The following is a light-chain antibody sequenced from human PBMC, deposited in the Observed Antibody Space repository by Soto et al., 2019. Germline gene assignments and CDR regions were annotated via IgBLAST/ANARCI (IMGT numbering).Light chain of an antibody. CDR1: QSISSW. CDR2: DAS. Sequence: DIHTTQSPSTLSSSLGDRVAITCLASQSISSWLAWHQQKPGKAPKLLIYDASSLESGVPSRFSGSGSGTEFTLTISSLQPDDFATYYCQQYNSYSPKTFGQGTKVDIK. V-gene: IGKV1-5*01. CDR3: QQYNSYSPKT. J-gene: IGKJ1*01.